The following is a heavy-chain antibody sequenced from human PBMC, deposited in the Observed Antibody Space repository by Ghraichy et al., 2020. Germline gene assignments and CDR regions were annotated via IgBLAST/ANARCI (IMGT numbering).Heavy chain of an antibody. CDR1: GFTFSKFA. CDR2: ISGSGGGT. J-gene: IGHJ6*02. D-gene: IGHD3-10*01. CDR3: AKYRGSSSIYYFYGMDV. V-gene: IGHV3-23*01. Sequence: GGSLRLSCTTSGFTFSKFAMSWVRQAPGKGLEWVAGISGSGGGTDYADSVKGRLTISRDNSKNTLFMEMNSLRADDRAVYYCAKYRGSSSIYYFYGMDVWGQGTTVTVSS.